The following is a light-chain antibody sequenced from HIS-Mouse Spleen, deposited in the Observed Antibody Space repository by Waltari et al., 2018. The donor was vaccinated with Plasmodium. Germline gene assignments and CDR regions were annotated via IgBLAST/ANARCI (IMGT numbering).Light chain of an antibody. CDR2: KDS. CDR3: QSADSSGTPNWV. V-gene: IGLV3-25*03. CDR1: ALPKQY. J-gene: IGLJ3*02. Sequence: SYELTQPPSVSVSPGQTARITCPGDALPKQYAYWYQQKPGQAPVLVIYKDSERPSGIPERFSGSSSGRTVTLTISVVQAEDEADYYCQSADSSGTPNWVFGGGTKLTVL.